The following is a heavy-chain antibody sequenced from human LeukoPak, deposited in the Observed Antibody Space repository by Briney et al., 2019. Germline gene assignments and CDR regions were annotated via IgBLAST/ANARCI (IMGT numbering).Heavy chain of an antibody. J-gene: IGHJ4*02. V-gene: IGHV3-33*01. Sequence: GGSLRLSCAASGISFSSHGMHWVRQAPGKGLEWVAVIWYDGSNIYYADSVKGRFTISRDNSKNTLYLQMNSLGAEDTALYYCARDPPYSGHYFDYWGQGTLVTVAS. CDR3: ARDPPYSGHYFDY. CDR2: IWYDGSNI. CDR1: GISFSSHG. D-gene: IGHD1-26*01.